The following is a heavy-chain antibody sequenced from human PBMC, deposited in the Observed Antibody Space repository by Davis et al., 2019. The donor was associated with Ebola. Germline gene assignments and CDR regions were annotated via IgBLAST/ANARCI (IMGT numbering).Heavy chain of an antibody. CDR3: ARARFRELLEDY. CDR2: ISAYNGNT. D-gene: IGHD3-10*01. V-gene: IGHV1-18*01. CDR1: GYTFTRYA. J-gene: IGHJ4*02. Sequence: ASVKVSCKASGYTFTRYAMHWVRQAPGQRLEWMGWISAYNGNTNYAQKLQGRVTMTTDTSTSTAYIELRSLRSNDSAVYYCARARFRELLEDYWGQGTLVTVSP.